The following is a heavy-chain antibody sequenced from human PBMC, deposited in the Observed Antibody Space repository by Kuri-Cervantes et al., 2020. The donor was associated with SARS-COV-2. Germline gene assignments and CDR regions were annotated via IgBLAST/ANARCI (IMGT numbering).Heavy chain of an antibody. D-gene: IGHD3-3*01. Sequence: GGSLRLSCAASGFTFSSYAVHWVRQAPGKGLEWVAVISYDGSNKYYADSVKGRFTISRDNSKNTLYLQMNSLRAEDTAVYYCAKEFTIFGVVPFDYWGQGTLVTVSS. J-gene: IGHJ4*02. CDR2: ISYDGSNK. CDR3: AKEFTIFGVVPFDY. CDR1: GFTFSSYA. V-gene: IGHV3-30-3*01.